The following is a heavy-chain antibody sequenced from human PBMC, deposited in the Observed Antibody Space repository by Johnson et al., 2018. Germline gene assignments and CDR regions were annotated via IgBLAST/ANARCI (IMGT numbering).Heavy chain of an antibody. D-gene: IGHD3-3*01. Sequence: QVQLQESGPGLVKPSETLSLPCTVSGGSISSYYWSWIRQPPGKGLEWIGYIYYSGSTNYNPSLKSRVTISVDTSKNQFSLKLSSVTAADTALYYCAGGYSDCWSGYWGYYGRDVWGQGTTVTVAS. CDR1: GGSISSYY. CDR3: AGGYSDCWSGYWGYYGRDV. CDR2: IYYSGST. V-gene: IGHV4-59*01. J-gene: IGHJ6*02.